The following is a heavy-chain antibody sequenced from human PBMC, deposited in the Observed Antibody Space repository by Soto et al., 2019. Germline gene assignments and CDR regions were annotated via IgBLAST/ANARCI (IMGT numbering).Heavy chain of an antibody. D-gene: IGHD5-18*01. V-gene: IGHV3-23*01. CDR3: AKASDTAFVALNWFDP. CDR2: ISGTGGST. CDR1: GFTFSSYA. J-gene: IGHJ5*02. Sequence: GGSLRLSCAVSGFTFSSYAMSWVRQAPGKGLEWVSTISGTGGSTYYADSVKGRFTISRDNSKNILDLQMSSLRAEDTAVFYCAKASDTAFVALNWFDPWGQGTLVTVSS.